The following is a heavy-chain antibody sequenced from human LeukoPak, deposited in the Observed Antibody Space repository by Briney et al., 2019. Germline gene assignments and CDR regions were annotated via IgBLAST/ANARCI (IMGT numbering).Heavy chain of an antibody. Sequence: ASVKVSCKASGYTLTSYYMHWVRQAPGQGLEWMGIINPSGGSTSYAQKFQGRVTMTRDTSTSTVYMELSSLRSEDTAVYYCARRSERMVRGVPYFDYWGQGTLVTVSS. V-gene: IGHV1-46*01. CDR3: ARRSERMVRGVPYFDY. J-gene: IGHJ4*02. CDR1: GYTLTSYY. D-gene: IGHD3-10*01. CDR2: INPSGGST.